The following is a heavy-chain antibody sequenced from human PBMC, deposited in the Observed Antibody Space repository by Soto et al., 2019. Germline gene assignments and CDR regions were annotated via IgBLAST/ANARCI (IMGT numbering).Heavy chain of an antibody. V-gene: IGHV4-59*01. Sequence: PSETLSLTCTVSGGSIIDFYWSWSRQPPGKGLEWIGYIYYSGSTNYNPSLKSRVTISVDTSKNQFSLNLRSMSPADTAVYYCARVGGLAARTFDYWGPGTLVTVSS. J-gene: IGHJ4*02. CDR2: IYYSGST. D-gene: IGHD6-6*01. CDR1: GGSIIDFY. CDR3: ARVGGLAARTFDY.